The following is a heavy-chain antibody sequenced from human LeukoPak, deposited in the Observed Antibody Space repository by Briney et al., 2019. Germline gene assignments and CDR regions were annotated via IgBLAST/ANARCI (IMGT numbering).Heavy chain of an antibody. CDR3: ARVDEYSSGWYPRDYYYGMDV. V-gene: IGHV1-2*04. CDR1: GYTFTGYY. CDR2: INPNSGGT. J-gene: IGHJ6*02. D-gene: IGHD6-19*01. Sequence: ASVKVSCKASGYTFTGYYMHWVRQAPGQGLEWMGWINPNSGGTNYAQKFQGWVTMTRDTSISTAYMELSRLRSDDTAVYYCARVDEYSSGWYPRDYYYGMDVWGQGTTVTVSS.